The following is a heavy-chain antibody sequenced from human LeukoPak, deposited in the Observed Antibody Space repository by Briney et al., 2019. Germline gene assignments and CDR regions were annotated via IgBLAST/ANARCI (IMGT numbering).Heavy chain of an antibody. J-gene: IGHJ6*02. V-gene: IGHV3-48*03. Sequence: GGSLRLSCAASGFTFSSYEMNWVRQAPGKGLEWVSYISHSGTTVHYADSVKGRFTISRDDAKSSLYLQMNSLSAEDTAIYYCVRNLGYGNNDYYYGMDVWGQGTTVTVSS. D-gene: IGHD4-17*01. CDR3: VRNLGYGNNDYYYGMDV. CDR2: ISHSGTTV. CDR1: GFTFSSYE.